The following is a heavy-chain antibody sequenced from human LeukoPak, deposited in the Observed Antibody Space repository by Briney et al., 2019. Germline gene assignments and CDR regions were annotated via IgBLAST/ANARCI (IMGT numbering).Heavy chain of an antibody. D-gene: IGHD2-15*01. V-gene: IGHV3-33*01. CDR1: GFTFSNFG. CDR3: ARRYCSGGSCYPFRGDWFDP. J-gene: IGHJ5*02. Sequence: PGGSLRLSCAASGFTFSNFGMHWVRQAPGKGLEWVAVIWYDGSNKYYADSVKGRFTISRDNSKNTLYLQMNSLRAEDTAVYYCARRYCSGGSCYPFRGDWFDPWGQGTLVTVSS. CDR2: IWYDGSNK.